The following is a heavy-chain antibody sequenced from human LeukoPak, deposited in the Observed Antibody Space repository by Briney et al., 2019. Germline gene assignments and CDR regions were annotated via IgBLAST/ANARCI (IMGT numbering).Heavy chain of an antibody. J-gene: IGHJ4*02. CDR2: IIPIFGTA. V-gene: IGHV1-69*05. Sequence: SVKVSCKASGGTFSSYAISWVRQAPGQGLEWMGGIIPIFGTANYAQRFQGRVTITTDESTSTAYMELSSLRSEDTAVYYCARKYEPYYYDSSGPFDYWGQGTLVTVSS. CDR3: ARKYEPYYYDSSGPFDY. D-gene: IGHD3-22*01. CDR1: GGTFSSYA.